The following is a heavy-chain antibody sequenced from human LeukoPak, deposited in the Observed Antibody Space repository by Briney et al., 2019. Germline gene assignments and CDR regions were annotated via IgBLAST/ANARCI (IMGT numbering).Heavy chain of an antibody. J-gene: IGHJ4*02. D-gene: IGHD3-22*01. CDR3: ARHGDSSGYLTLPFDY. V-gene: IGHV5-51*01. CDR1: GYSFTSYW. Sequence: GESLNISCKGSGYSFTSYWIGWVRQMPGKGLEWMGIIYPGDSDTRYSPSFQGQVTISADKSISTAYLQWSSLKASDTAMYYCARHGDSSGYLTLPFDYWGQGTLVTVSS. CDR2: IYPGDSDT.